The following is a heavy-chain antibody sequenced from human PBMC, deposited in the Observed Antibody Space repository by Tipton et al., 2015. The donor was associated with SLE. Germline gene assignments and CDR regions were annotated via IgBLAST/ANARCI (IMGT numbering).Heavy chain of an antibody. CDR2: INEDGSIT. Sequence: SPRLSCVASGFSFSNYWMYWVRQAPGKGLVWVSRINEDGSITSYEDSVKGRFTISRDNAKNTLYLQMNSLRAEDAALYYCARGIDPTSSRISDYWGQGTLVSVSS. J-gene: IGHJ4*02. CDR3: ARGIDPTSSRISDY. V-gene: IGHV3-74*01. CDR1: GFSFSNYW. D-gene: IGHD2-2*01.